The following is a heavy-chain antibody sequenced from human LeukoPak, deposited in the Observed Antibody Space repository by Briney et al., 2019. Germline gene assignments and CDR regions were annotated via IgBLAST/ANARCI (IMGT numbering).Heavy chain of an antibody. Sequence: GGSLRLSCAGSGFSFTDYYMAWSRQPPGKGLQRVSFFARGRDGAAHADSVKGPFTMYRDNDKNSLYLLMNSLTAEDTAVYYCAREVGSSRAFDIWGRGTMVPVSS. CDR2: FARGRDGA. CDR3: AREVGSSRAFDI. CDR1: GFSFTDYY. J-gene: IGHJ3*02. D-gene: IGHD3-10*01. V-gene: IGHV3-11*05.